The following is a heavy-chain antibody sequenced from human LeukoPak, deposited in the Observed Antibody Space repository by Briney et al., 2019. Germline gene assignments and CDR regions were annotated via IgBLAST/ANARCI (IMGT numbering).Heavy chain of an antibody. J-gene: IGHJ6*03. CDR1: GYTYINYG. CDR2: ISTYNGNT. Sequence: ASVKVSCKASGYTYINYGISWVRQAPGQGLEWMGWISTYNGNTIYAQKVQGRVNLTTDTSTSTAYMELRSLRSDDTAVYYCARASRDYDFWSGYSGDHYYYYMDVWGKGTTVTVSS. V-gene: IGHV1-18*01. CDR3: ARASRDYDFWSGYSGDHYYYYMDV. D-gene: IGHD3-3*01.